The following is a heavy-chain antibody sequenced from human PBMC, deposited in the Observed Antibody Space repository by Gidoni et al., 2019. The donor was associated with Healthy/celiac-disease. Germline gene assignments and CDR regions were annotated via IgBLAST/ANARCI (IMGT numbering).Heavy chain of an antibody. CDR2: IIPICGTA. CDR1: GGTFSSYA. J-gene: IGHJ4*02. D-gene: IGHD1-26*01. CDR3: AWEPGRGTYYFDY. V-gene: IGHV1-69*01. Sequence: QVQLVQSGAAVKKPGSSVKVSCKAYGGTFSSYAISWVRQAPGQGLEWMGGIIPICGTANYAQKFQGRVTITADESTSTAYMELSSLRSEDTAVYYCAWEPGRGTYYFDYWGQGTLVTVSS.